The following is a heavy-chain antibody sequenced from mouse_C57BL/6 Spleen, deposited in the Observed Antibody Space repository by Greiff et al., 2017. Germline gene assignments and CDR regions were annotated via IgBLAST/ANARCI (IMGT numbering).Heavy chain of an antibody. CDR3: ARSRDYSTYPGCYFDV. CDR1: GYTFTDYY. V-gene: IGHV1-26*01. J-gene: IGHJ1*03. D-gene: IGHD2-5*01. CDR2: INPNNGGT. Sequence: EVQLQQSGPELVKPGASVKISCKASGYTFTDYYMNWVKQSPGKSLEWIGDINPNNGGTSYNQKFKGKATLTVDKSSSTAYMELRSLTSEDSAVYYCARSRDYSTYPGCYFDVWGTGTTLTVSS.